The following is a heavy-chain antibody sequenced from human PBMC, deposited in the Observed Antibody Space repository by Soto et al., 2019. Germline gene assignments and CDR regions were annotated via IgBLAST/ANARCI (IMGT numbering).Heavy chain of an antibody. Sequence: QVTLKESGPVLVKPTEPLTLRCTVSGLSITDSEMGVSWIRQPPGQPLEWLAHIDSSGEKSYRTFLKSRLAISKDTSKSQIVLTMTIMDPADTATYYSARRHLAVAVSPWFDPWGQGIPVTVSS. CDR3: ARRHLAVAVSPWFDP. D-gene: IGHD6-19*01. V-gene: IGHV2-26*01. CDR1: GLSITDSEMG. J-gene: IGHJ5*02. CDR2: IDSSGEK.